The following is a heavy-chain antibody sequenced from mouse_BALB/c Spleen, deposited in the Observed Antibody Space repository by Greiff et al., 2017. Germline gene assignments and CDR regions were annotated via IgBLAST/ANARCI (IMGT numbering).Heavy chain of an antibody. V-gene: IGHV5-17*02. CDR2: ISSGSSTI. CDR1: GFTFSSFG. Sequence: DVHLVESGGGLVQPGGSLKLSCAASGFTFSSFGMHWVRQAPEKGLEWVAYISSGSSTIYYADTVKGRFTISRDNPKNTLFLQMTSLRSEDTAMYYCARYGYPYAMDYWGQGTSVTVSS. D-gene: IGHD2-2*01. CDR3: ARYGYPYAMDY. J-gene: IGHJ4*01.